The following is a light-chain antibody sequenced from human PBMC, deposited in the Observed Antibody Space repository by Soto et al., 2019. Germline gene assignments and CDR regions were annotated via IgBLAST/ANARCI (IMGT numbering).Light chain of an antibody. CDR3: SSFTRRLTFV. V-gene: IGLV2-14*01. CDR1: RSDVGAYNY. Sequence: QSALTQPASVSGSPGQSIAISCTGTRSDVGAYNYVSWYQQHPGKAPKLMISEVTNRPSGVSDRFSGSKSGNTASLTISGLQAEDEADYYCSSFTRRLTFVSGTRT. CDR2: EVT. J-gene: IGLJ1*01.